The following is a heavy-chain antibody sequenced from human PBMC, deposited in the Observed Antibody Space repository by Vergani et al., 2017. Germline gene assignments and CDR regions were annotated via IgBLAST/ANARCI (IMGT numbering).Heavy chain of an antibody. Sequence: QVQLVQSGAEVKKPGSSVKVSCKASGGTFSSYAISWVRQAPGQGLEWMGRIIPILGIANYAQKFQGRVTITADKSTSTAYMELSSRRSEDTAVYYCAREVLGYCIGGSCYSNWFDPWGQGTLVTVSS. J-gene: IGHJ5*02. V-gene: IGHV1-69*04. CDR2: IIPILGIA. CDR1: GGTFSSYA. D-gene: IGHD2-15*01. CDR3: AREVLGYCIGGSCYSNWFDP.